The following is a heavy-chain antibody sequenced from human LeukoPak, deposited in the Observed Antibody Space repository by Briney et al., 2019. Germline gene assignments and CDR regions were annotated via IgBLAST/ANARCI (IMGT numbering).Heavy chain of an antibody. CDR1: GYTFTSYG. J-gene: IGHJ6*02. D-gene: IGHD5-18*01. CDR2: ISAYNGNT. CDR3: ASGYSYGYGEYYYYYGMDV. V-gene: IGHV1-18*01. Sequence: ASVKVSFKASGYTFTSYGISWVRQAPGQGLEWMGWISAYNGNTNYAQKLQGRVTMTTDTSTSTAYMELRGLRSGDTAVYYCASGYSYGYGEYYYYYGMDVWSQGTTVTVSS.